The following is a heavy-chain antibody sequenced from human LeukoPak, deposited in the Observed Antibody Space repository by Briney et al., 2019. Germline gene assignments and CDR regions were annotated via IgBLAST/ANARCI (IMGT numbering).Heavy chain of an antibody. V-gene: IGHV5-51*01. D-gene: IGHD6-19*01. CDR3: ARRRQQWLEGPRWFDP. CDR1: GYSFTSYW. CDR2: IYPGDYDT. Sequence: GETLTISCKGSGYSFTSYWIGGVRQVPGKGLEWMGIIYPGDYDTQYSSSFEAQGTSSADKSISTAYLQWSSLKASDTAMYYYARRRQQWLEGPRWFDPWGQGTLVTVSS. J-gene: IGHJ5*02.